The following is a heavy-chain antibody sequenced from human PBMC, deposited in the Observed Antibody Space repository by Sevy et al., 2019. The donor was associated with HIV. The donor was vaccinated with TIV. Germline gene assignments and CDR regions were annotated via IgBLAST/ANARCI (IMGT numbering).Heavy chain of an antibody. CDR1: GFTFSTYG. CDR3: ARDLEFYANADDGPAFMPDY. J-gene: IGHJ4*02. CDR2: IWFDGSNT. V-gene: IGHV3-33*01. Sequence: GGSLRLSCAASGFTFSTYGMHWVRQAPGKGLEWVAVIWFDGSNTYYADSVKGRFTISRDMAKNTLHLQMNSLRAEDRVVYYCARDLEFYANADDGPAFMPDYWGQGTLVTVSS. D-gene: IGHD2-8*01.